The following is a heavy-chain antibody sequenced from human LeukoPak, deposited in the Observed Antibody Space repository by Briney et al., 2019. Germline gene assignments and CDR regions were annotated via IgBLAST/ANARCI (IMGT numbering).Heavy chain of an antibody. Sequence: GGSLRLYCAASEFTFSNYAMNWVRQAPGKGLEWVSGISGGGGSTYYADSVKGRFTISRDNSKNTLYLQMDSLRAEDTALYYCAKGSGINHYHWIDPWGQGTLVTVSS. J-gene: IGHJ5*02. CDR2: ISGGGGST. CDR1: EFTFSNYA. V-gene: IGHV3-23*01. D-gene: IGHD1-14*01. CDR3: AKGSGINHYHWIDP.